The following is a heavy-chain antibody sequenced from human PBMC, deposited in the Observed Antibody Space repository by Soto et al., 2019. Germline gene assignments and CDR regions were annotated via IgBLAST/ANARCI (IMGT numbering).Heavy chain of an antibody. CDR3: ARSRLGYFDY. CDR1: GYTLTELS. Sequence: ASVKVSCKVSGYTLTELSMHWVRQAPGKGLEWMGGFDPEDGETIYAQKFQGRVTITEDTSTDTAYMELSSLRSEDTAVYYCARSRLGYFDYWGQGSLVTVSS. J-gene: IGHJ4*02. CDR2: FDPEDGET. V-gene: IGHV1-24*01. D-gene: IGHD3-9*01.